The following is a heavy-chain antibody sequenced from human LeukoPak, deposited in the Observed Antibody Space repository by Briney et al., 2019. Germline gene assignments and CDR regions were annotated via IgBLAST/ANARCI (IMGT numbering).Heavy chain of an antibody. Sequence: GGSLRLSCAASGFTFRSYWMHWVRQAPGKGLVWVSRIYSDGTNTIYADSVKGRFTISRDNAKNTLYLQMNSLRAEDTAVYYCAKDSHYYFDYWGQGTLVTVSS. CDR1: GFTFRSYW. CDR3: AKDSHYYFDY. CDR2: IYSDGTNT. V-gene: IGHV3-74*01. J-gene: IGHJ4*02.